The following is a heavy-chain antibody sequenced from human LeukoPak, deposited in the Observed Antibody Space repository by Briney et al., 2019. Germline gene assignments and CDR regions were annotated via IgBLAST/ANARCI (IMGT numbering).Heavy chain of an antibody. CDR2: ISSSSSYI. J-gene: IGHJ4*02. CDR3: ASLSTGYSSGWYNNFDY. D-gene: IGHD6-19*01. V-gene: IGHV3-21*01. CDR1: GFTFSSYS. Sequence: GGSLRLSCAASGFTFSSYSMNWVRQAPGKGLEWVSSISSSSSYIYYADSVKGRFTISRGNARNSLYLQMNSLRAEDTAVYYCASLSTGYSSGWYNNFDYWGRGTLVTVSS.